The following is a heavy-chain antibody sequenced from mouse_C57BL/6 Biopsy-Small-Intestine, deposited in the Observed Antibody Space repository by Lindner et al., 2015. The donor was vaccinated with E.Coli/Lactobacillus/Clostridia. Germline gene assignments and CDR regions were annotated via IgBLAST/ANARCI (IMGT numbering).Heavy chain of an antibody. CDR2: ITPYNVGT. Sequence: LQESGHEVVKPGASVKMSCKASGFTFTNSVIHWVKQKPGQGLEWIGYITPYNVGTKYNEKFKDKATLTSDKSSRTAYMELSSLTSEDSAVYYCARGDYGNLDYWGQGTSVTVSS. D-gene: IGHD2-1*01. CDR1: GFTFTNSV. V-gene: IGHV1-14*01. J-gene: IGHJ4*01. CDR3: ARGDYGNLDY.